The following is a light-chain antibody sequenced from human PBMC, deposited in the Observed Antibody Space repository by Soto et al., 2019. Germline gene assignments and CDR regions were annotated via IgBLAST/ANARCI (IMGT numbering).Light chain of an antibody. CDR2: GVT. V-gene: IGLV2-14*03. CDR3: SSFTSNRIYV. CDR1: HNDIGTYDY. Sequence: QSALTQPTSVSGSPGQSITISCTGNHNDIGTYDYVSWYQQHPGRAPRLLIHGVTTRPSGISGRFSASKSGLTASLTISGLQPEDEADYYCSSFTSNRIYVFGPGTRSTS. J-gene: IGLJ1*01.